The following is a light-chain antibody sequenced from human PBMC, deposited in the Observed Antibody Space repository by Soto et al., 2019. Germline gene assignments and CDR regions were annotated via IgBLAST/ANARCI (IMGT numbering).Light chain of an antibody. CDR3: QHYGSALFT. CDR1: QSFSSSY. Sequence: EIVLTQSPGTLSLSPGERATLSCRASQSFSSSYLAWYQQKPGQAPRLLIYGGSSRATGIPDRFSGSGSGTDFTLTISRLEPEDFAVYYCQHYGSALFTFGPGTKVDIK. J-gene: IGKJ3*01. V-gene: IGKV3-20*01. CDR2: GGS.